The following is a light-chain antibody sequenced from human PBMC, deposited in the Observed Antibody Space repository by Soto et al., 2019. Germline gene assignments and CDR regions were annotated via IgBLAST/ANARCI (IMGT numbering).Light chain of an antibody. J-gene: IGKJ1*01. CDR2: AAS. CDR1: QGISNY. Sequence: DIQMTQSPSSLSASLGDRVTITCRASQGISNYLAWYQQKPGKGPQLLIYAASTLQSGVPSRFSGSGSGTDFTITISSLQPEDVATYYCQKYNSVPRTFGQGTKVDIK. V-gene: IGKV1-27*01. CDR3: QKYNSVPRT.